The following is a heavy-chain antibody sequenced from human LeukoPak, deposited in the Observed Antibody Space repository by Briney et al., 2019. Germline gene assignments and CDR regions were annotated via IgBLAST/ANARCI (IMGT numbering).Heavy chain of an antibody. CDR3: ARVLYSSSWDYAFDI. D-gene: IGHD6-13*01. J-gene: IGHJ3*02. V-gene: IGHV1-2*02. Sequence: ASVKVSCKASGYTFIGYYMHWVRQAPGQGLEWMGWINPNSGGINYAQKFQGRVTMTRDTSISTVYMELSRLRSDDTAVYYCARVLYSSSWDYAFDIWGQGTMVTVSS. CDR2: INPNSGGI. CDR1: GYTFIGYY.